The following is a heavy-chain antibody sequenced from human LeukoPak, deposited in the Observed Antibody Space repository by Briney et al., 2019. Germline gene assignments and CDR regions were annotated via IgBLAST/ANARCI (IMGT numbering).Heavy chain of an antibody. CDR2: TYYRSKWYN. J-gene: IGHJ4*02. V-gene: IGHV6-1*01. D-gene: IGHD6-6*01. Sequence: SQTLSLACAISGDSVSSNSAAWNWIRQSPSRGLEWLGRTYYRSKWYNDYAVSVKSRITINPDTSKNQFPLQLNSVTPEDTAVYYCASQSLYSSSAGAFDYWGQGTLVTVSS. CDR3: ASQSLYSSSAGAFDY. CDR1: GDSVSSNSAA.